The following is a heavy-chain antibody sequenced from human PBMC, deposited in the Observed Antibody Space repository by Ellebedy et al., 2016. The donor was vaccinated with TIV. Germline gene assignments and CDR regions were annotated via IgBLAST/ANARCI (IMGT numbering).Heavy chain of an antibody. V-gene: IGHV3-30*18. CDR1: GFTFSSYT. J-gene: IGHJ4*02. CDR3: AKPSVGHCISAICYVFDD. Sequence: GESLKISCAASGFTFSSYTMHWVRQAPGKGLEWVAALSYDGTNEYYAESVKGRFTTSRDISRNTLYLQMNSLGAEDTAIYYCAKPSVGHCISAICYVFDDWGQGTQVTVSS. D-gene: IGHD2-2*01. CDR2: LSYDGTNE.